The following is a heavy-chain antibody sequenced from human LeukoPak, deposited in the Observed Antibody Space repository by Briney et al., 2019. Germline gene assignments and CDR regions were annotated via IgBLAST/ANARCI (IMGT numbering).Heavy chain of an antibody. V-gene: IGHV3-21*01. CDR2: ISSSSSYI. J-gene: IGHJ4*02. Sequence: GGSLRLSCAASGFTFSSYSMNWVRQAPGKGLEWVSSISSSSSYIYYADSVKGRFTISRDNAKNSLYLQMNSLRAEDTAVYYCARDAQTLTGPPDFDYWGQGTLVTVSS. CDR3: ARDAQTLTGPPDFDY. CDR1: GFTFSSYS. D-gene: IGHD3-9*01.